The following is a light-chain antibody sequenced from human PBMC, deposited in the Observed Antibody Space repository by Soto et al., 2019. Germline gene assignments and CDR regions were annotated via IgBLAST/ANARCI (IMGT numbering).Light chain of an antibody. V-gene: IGKV3-15*01. J-gene: IGKJ5*01. CDR3: QQYNNWPIT. CDR1: QSVNSN. CDR2: GAS. Sequence: EIVMTQSPATLSVSPGERATLSCRASQSVNSNLAWYQQKPGQAPWLLIYGASTRATGIPARFSGSGSGTEFTLTISSLQSEDFAVYYCQQYNNWPITFGQGTRLDIK.